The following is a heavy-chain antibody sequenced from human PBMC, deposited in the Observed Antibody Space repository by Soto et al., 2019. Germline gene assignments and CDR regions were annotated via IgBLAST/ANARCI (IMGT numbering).Heavy chain of an antibody. CDR2: ILSKAGNYAT. CDR1: GFLFSGSG. Sequence: GGSLRLSCAAAGFLFSGSGGHWVRQASGKGLEWVGRILSKAGNYATAYPASMKGRFTISRDDSENTAFLQMNSLKTEDTAVYYCIRGGSPYYYDYWGQGTLVTVSS. V-gene: IGHV3-73*01. J-gene: IGHJ4*02. CDR3: IRGGSPYYYDY.